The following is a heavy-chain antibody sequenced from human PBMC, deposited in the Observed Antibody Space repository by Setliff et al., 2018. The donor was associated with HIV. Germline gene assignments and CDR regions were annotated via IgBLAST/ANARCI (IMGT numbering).Heavy chain of an antibody. J-gene: IGHJ6*02. Sequence: GGSLRLSCAASGFTFSSYSMNWVRQAPGKGLEWVSSISSSSSYIYYADSVKGRFTISRDNVKNSLYLQMNSLRVEDTAVYYCATDLSSWQGSMDFWGQGTTVTVSS. D-gene: IGHD6-13*01. CDR1: GFTFSSYS. V-gene: IGHV3-21*04. CDR2: ISSSSSYI. CDR3: ATDLSSWQGSMDF.